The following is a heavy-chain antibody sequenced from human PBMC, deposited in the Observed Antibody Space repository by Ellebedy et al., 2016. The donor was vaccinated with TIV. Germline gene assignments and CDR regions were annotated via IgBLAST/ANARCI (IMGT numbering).Heavy chain of an antibody. V-gene: IGHV3-30*02. CDR3: AGRGSGGYDY. CDR2: IPYDGSYE. D-gene: IGHD2-15*01. J-gene: IGHJ4*02. CDR1: GVTFSNYA. Sequence: GESLKISCAASGVTFSNYAIHWVRQTPGKRLEWVAIIPYDGSYENYADSVKGRFTISRDNSKNTLYLQMGSLSAEDTAVYYCAGRGSGGYDYWGQGTLVTVSS.